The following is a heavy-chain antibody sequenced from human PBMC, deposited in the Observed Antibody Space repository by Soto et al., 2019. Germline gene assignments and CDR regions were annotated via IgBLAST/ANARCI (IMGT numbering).Heavy chain of an antibody. V-gene: IGHV4-59*11. J-gene: IGHJ6*02. CDR3: ARDGREASGMDV. CDR1: GGSISSHY. CDR2: IYYRGGT. D-gene: IGHD1-26*01. Sequence: TLSLTCTVSGGSISSHYWSWVRQAPGKGLEWIGHIYYRGGTSYNPSLRSRSTISVDTSNNQFSLKLNSVTTADTAVYYCARDGREASGMDVWGQGTKVTVSS.